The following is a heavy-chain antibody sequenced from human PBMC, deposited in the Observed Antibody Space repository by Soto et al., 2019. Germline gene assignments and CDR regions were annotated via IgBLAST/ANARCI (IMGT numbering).Heavy chain of an antibody. V-gene: IGHV4-59*01. CDR3: ARVVSDGWPDC. CDR2: MYYSGST. Sequence: SDTLSLTCTVSGGSISSCYWSWLRQPPGKGLEWIGYMYYSGSTKNNPSLKSRLTISIDTSKNQISLKLSSVTAADTAIYCCARVVSDGWPDCWGQGTLVTVSS. CDR1: GGSISSCY. J-gene: IGHJ4*02. D-gene: IGHD3-10*01.